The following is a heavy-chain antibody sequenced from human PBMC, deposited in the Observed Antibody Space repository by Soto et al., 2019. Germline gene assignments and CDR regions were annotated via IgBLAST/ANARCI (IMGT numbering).Heavy chain of an antibody. CDR2: IYYSGST. V-gene: IGHV4-30-4*01. Sequence: SETLSLTGTVSGGSISSGDSYSSWIRQPPGKGLEWIGYIYYSGSTYYNPSLESRVTISVDTSKNQFSLKLSSVTAADTAVYYCARALEDIVVVPAAMRQYYFDYWGQGTLVTVS. CDR3: ARALEDIVVVPAAMRQYYFDY. D-gene: IGHD2-2*01. J-gene: IGHJ4*02. CDR1: GGSISSGDSY.